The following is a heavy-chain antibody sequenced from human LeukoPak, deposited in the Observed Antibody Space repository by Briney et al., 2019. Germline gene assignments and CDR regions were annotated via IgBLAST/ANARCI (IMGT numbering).Heavy chain of an antibody. CDR1: GGSISSGGYY. J-gene: IGHJ6*02. CDR3: ARDVNLKVDGTDAYYHGMDL. V-gene: IGHV4-31*03. CDR2: IYSSGST. Sequence: SETLSVTCTVSGGSISSGGYYWSWIRQHPGKGLEWIGYIYSSGSTYYNPSLKSRVTISIDTSKNQFSLKMSSVTAADTAVYYCARDVNLKVDGTDAYYHGMDLWGQGATVAVSS. D-gene: IGHD6-19*01.